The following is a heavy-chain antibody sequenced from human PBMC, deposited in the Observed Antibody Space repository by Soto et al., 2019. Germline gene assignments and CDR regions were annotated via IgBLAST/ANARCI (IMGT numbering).Heavy chain of an antibody. V-gene: IGHV4-31*03. J-gene: IGHJ5*02. CDR2: IYYTGDT. CDR1: GGSIKTGGYY. D-gene: IGHD4-17*01. Sequence: SETLSLTCTVTGGSIKTGGYYWSWIRQHPGKGLEWIGYIYYTGDTYYNPSLKSRLTISVDMSKSQFSLELRSVTAADTAVYYCAKDPSPQPTTVVTPGWFDPWGQGILVTSPQ. CDR3: AKDPSPQPTTVVTPGWFDP.